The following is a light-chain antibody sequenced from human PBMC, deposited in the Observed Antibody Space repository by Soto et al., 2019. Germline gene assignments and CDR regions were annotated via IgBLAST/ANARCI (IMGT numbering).Light chain of an antibody. CDR2: DTS. CDR3: QQRRNWVS. V-gene: IGKV3-11*01. J-gene: IGKJ3*01. CDR1: QSVDSY. Sequence: LTQSPAILSLSPGEKTTLSCTASQSVDSYMAWYQQRPGQPPRLLIHDTSHRASGVPDRFRGSGSGTDFTLTITSLEPEDFAVYFCQQRRNWVSFGPVTRV.